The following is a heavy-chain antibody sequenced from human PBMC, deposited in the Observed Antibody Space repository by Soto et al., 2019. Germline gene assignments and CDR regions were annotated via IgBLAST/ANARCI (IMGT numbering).Heavy chain of an antibody. Sequence: SETLSLTCTVSGGSISSSSYYWGWIRQPPGKGLEWIGSIYYSGSTYYNPSLKSRVTISVDTSKNQFSLKLSSVTAADTAVYYCARQRSIVLVPAAMMGGYYYYGMDVWGQGTTVTVSS. J-gene: IGHJ6*02. V-gene: IGHV4-39*01. D-gene: IGHD2-2*01. CDR1: GGSISSSSYY. CDR3: ARQRSIVLVPAAMMGGYYYYGMDV. CDR2: IYYSGST.